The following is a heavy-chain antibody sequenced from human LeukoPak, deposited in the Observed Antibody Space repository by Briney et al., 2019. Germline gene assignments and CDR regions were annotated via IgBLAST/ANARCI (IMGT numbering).Heavy chain of an antibody. J-gene: IGHJ6*03. CDR2: IIPIFGTA. CDR1: GGTFSSYA. V-gene: IGHV1-69*05. Sequence: GASVKVSCKASGGTFSSYAISWVRQAPGQGLEWMGGIIPIFGTANYAQKFQGRVTITTDESTSIAYMELSSLRSEDTAVYYCASSPPRGVMRDYYYYYMDVWGKGTTVTVSS. CDR3: ASSPPRGVMRDYYYYYMDV. D-gene: IGHD3-10*01.